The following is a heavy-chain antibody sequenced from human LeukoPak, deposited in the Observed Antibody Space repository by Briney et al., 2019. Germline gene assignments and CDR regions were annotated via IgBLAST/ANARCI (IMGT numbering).Heavy chain of an antibody. CDR1: GGSISSSSYY. CDR3: ASHDFWSGYYIFPFDY. J-gene: IGHJ4*02. Sequence: PSETLSLTCTVSGGSISSSSYYWGWIRQPPGKGLEWIGSIYYSGSTYYNPSLKSRVTISVDTSKNQFSLKLSSVTAADTAVYYCASHDFWSGYYIFPFDYWGQGTLVTVSS. V-gene: IGHV4-39*01. CDR2: IYYSGST. D-gene: IGHD3-3*01.